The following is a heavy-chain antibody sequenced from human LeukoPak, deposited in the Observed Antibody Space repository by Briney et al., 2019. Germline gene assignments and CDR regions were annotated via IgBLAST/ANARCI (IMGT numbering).Heavy chain of an antibody. D-gene: IGHD6-13*01. Sequence: GGSLRLSCAASGFTFSSYAMSWVRQAPGKGLEWVSGISGNGGSTYYADSVKGRFTISRDNSKNTLYLQMNSLRAEDTAVYYCAKTRGYSSSWYDYWGQGTLVTVS. J-gene: IGHJ4*02. CDR1: GFTFSSYA. CDR3: AKTRGYSSSWYDY. CDR2: ISGNGGST. V-gene: IGHV3-23*01.